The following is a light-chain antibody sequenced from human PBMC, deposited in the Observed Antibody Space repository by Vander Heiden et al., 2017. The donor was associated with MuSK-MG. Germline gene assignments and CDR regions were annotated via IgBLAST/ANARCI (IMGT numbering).Light chain of an antibody. J-gene: IGKJ2*03. CDR3: QWYGSSPYS. CDR1: QSVYSRY. CDR2: GSS. V-gene: IGKV3-20*01. Sequence: IVFTQSPGTLSLSPGGRGTLSCRASQSVYSRYLAWSQYKPGQAPRLLLYGSSNTATATPDPSSGSGSGTDFTLTISILRPEPFVVSFYQWYGSSPYSFGQGTKLEIK.